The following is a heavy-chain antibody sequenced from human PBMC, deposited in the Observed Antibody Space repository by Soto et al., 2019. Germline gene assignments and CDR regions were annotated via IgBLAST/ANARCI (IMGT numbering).Heavy chain of an antibody. CDR3: SRGPADYYDISGNYFLDY. CDR1: GYTFTTYG. CDR2: ISTYNGNT. V-gene: IGHV1-18*01. D-gene: IGHD3-22*01. Sequence: QVQLVQSGAEVKKPGASVKVSCKASGYTFTTYGMSWVRQAPGQGLDWMGWISTYNGNTKYAERLQGRVTMTTDTTPSTAYMGLRSLRSEDTAVYSCSRGPADYYDISGNYFLDYWGQGTLVTFSS. J-gene: IGHJ4*02.